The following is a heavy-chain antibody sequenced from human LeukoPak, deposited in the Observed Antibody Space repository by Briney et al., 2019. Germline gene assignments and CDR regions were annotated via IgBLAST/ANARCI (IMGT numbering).Heavy chain of an antibody. V-gene: IGHV4-59*12. D-gene: IGHD2-2*02. CDR1: GGSISSYY. CDR2: IYYSGST. Sequence: SETLSLTCTVSGGSISSYYWSWIRQPPGKGLEWIGYIYYSGSTNYNPSLKSRVTISVDTSKNQFSLKLSSVTAADTAVYYCARGCSSTSCHTARYYFDYWGQGTLVTVSS. CDR3: ARGCSSTSCHTARYYFDY. J-gene: IGHJ4*02.